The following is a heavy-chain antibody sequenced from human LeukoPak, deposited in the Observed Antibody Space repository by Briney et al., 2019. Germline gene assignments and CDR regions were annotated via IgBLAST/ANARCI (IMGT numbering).Heavy chain of an antibody. CDR2: IYHSGST. CDR1: GGSISSSNW. D-gene: IGHD1-26*01. Sequence: SETLSLTCAVSGGSISSSNWWSWVRQPPGKGLEWIGEIYHSGSTNYNPSLKSRVTISVDKSKNQFSLKLSSVTAADTAVYYCARVQSGSYLGYYYYGMDVWGQGTTVTVSS. V-gene: IGHV4-4*02. CDR3: ARVQSGSYLGYYYYGMDV. J-gene: IGHJ6*02.